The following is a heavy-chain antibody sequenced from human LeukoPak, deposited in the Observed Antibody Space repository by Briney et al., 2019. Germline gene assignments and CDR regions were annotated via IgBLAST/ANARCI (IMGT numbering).Heavy chain of an antibody. V-gene: IGHV1-3*01. CDR2: INAGNGNT. D-gene: IGHD3-10*01. Sequence: ASVKVSCKASGYTFTSYAMHWVRQAPGQRLEWMGWINAGNGNTKYSQKLQGRVTITRDTSASTAYMELSSLRSEDTAVYYCARDHYYGSGTLYGMDVWGKGTTVTVSS. CDR1: GYTFTSYA. J-gene: IGHJ6*04. CDR3: ARDHYYGSGTLYGMDV.